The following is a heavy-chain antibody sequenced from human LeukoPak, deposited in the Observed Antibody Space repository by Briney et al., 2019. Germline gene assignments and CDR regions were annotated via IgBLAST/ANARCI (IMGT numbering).Heavy chain of an antibody. Sequence: GGSLRLSCAVSGFTVSSNYMSWVRQAPGKGLEWVSVIYSGGSTYYADSVKGRFTISRDNSKNTLYLQMNSLRAEDTAVYYCARCLPYSSSSWYYYYGMDVWGQGTTVTVSS. J-gene: IGHJ6*02. CDR3: ARCLPYSSSSWYYYYGMDV. D-gene: IGHD6-6*01. V-gene: IGHV3-53*01. CDR1: GFTVSSNY. CDR2: IYSGGST.